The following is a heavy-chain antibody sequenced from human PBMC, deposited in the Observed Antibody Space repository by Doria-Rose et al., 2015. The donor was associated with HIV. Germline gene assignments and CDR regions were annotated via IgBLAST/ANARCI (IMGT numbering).Heavy chain of an antibody. CDR2: IFSDDEG. CDR3: ARIKSSRWYHKYYFDF. CDR1: GVSLSSPGMG. J-gene: IGHJ4*02. Sequence: QITLKESGPVLVEPTETLTLTCTVSGVSLSSPGMGVSWIRQPPGKALEWLANIFSDDEGSYKTSLKSRLTISRSTSKSQVVLTMTDMDPVDTATYYCARIKSSRWYHKYYFDFWGQGTLVIVSA. D-gene: IGHD6-13*01. V-gene: IGHV2-26*01.